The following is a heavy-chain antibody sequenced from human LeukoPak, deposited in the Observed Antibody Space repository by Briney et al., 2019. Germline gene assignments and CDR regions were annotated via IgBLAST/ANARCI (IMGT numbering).Heavy chain of an antibody. CDR2: ISSSGSTI. CDR3: ARDQAILTGYSAYPTDAFDI. CDR1: GITFSSYS. V-gene: IGHV3-48*04. D-gene: IGHD3-9*01. J-gene: IGHJ3*02. Sequence: GGSLRLSCVASGITFSSYSMNWVRQAPGKGLEWVSYISSSGSTIYYADSVKGRFTISRDNAKNSLYLQMNSLRAEDTAVYYCARDQAILTGYSAYPTDAFDIWGQGTMVTVSS.